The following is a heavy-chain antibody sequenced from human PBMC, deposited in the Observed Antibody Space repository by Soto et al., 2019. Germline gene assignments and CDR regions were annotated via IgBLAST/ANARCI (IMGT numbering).Heavy chain of an antibody. CDR2: IYYSGST. V-gene: IGHV4-59*01. Sequence: SATLSLTCTVSGGSISSYYWSWIRQPPGKGLEWIGYIYYSGSTNYNPSLKSRVTISVDTSKNQFSLKLSSVTAADTAVYYCARDTLGTAALNYYYYYGMDVWGQGTTVTVS. D-gene: IGHD2-2*01. CDR1: GGSISSYY. J-gene: IGHJ6*02. CDR3: ARDTLGTAALNYYYYYGMDV.